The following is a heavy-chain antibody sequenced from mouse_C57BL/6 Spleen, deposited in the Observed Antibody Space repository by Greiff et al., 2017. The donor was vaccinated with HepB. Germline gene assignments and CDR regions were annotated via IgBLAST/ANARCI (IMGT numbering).Heavy chain of an antibody. CDR2: INPSTGGT. CDR3: ASDSNPFDY. CDR1: GYSFTGYY. J-gene: IGHJ2*01. Sequence: EVQLQQSGPELVKPGASVKISCKASGYSFTGYYMNWVKQSPEKSLEWIGEINPSTGGTTYNQKFKAKATLTVDKSSSTAYMQLKSLTSEDSAVYYCASDSNPFDYWGQGTTLTVSS. D-gene: IGHD2-5*01. V-gene: IGHV1-42*01.